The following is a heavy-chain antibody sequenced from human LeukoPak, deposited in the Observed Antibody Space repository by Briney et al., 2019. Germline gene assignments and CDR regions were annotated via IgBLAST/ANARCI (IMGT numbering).Heavy chain of an antibody. CDR3: ARDSYGSGVLGDY. D-gene: IGHD3-10*01. J-gene: IGHJ4*02. CDR1: GFTFSSYW. V-gene: IGHV3-7*03. Sequence: PGGSLRLSCAASGFTFSSYWMSWVRQAPGKGLEWVANIKQDGSEKYYVDSVKGRFTISRDNAKNSLYLQMNSLRAEDTAVYYCARDSYGSGVLGDYWGQGTLVTVSS. CDR2: IKQDGSEK.